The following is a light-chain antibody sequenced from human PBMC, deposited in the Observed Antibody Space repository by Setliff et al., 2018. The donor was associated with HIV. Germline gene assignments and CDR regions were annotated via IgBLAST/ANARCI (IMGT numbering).Light chain of an antibody. CDR3: QQYDNWPPRT. CDR2: RAS. Sequence: SPATLSVSPGERATLSCRASQSVSINLAWYQQKPGQAPRLLIYRASTRATGIPSRFSGTGSGTEFTLTITGLQSEDFAVYYCQQYDNWPPRTVGQGTRLEIK. V-gene: IGKV3-15*01. CDR1: QSVSIN. J-gene: IGKJ5*01.